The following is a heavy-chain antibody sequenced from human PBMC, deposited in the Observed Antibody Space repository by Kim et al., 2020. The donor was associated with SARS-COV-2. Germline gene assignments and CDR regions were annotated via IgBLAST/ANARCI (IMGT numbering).Heavy chain of an antibody. CDR1: GFTFSSYW. CDR2: ISKDVSTK. CDR3: VSCTHSTH. J-gene: IGHJ1*01. Sequence: GGSLRLSCAASGFTFSSYWMNWVRQAPGKGLERISYISKDVSTKFYVDSVKGRFTISRDNAKNSLYLQMNSLRDEDTAVYYCVSCTHSTHGGHGIQV. V-gene: IGHV3-48*02.